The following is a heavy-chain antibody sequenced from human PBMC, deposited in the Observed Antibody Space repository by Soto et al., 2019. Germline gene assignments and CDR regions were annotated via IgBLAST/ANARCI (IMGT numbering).Heavy chain of an antibody. V-gene: IGHV4-31*03. CDR1: GDSISISGYF. D-gene: IGHD5-18*01. CDR2: IYYRGST. Sequence: SETLSLTCTVSGDSISISGYFWNWIRHHPGKGLEWIGDIYYRGSTYYNPSLKSRVTMSVDTSKNQFSLKLSSVTAADTAVYYCARRRRLPSALYYFDNWSQGTLVTLSS. J-gene: IGHJ4*02. CDR3: ARRRRLPSALYYFDN.